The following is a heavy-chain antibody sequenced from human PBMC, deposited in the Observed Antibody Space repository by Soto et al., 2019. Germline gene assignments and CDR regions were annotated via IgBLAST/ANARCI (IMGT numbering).Heavy chain of an antibody. CDR1: GFTFSSYA. V-gene: IGHV3-23*01. D-gene: IGHD3-10*01. CDR2: ISASGDST. Sequence: GGSLRLSCAASGFTFSSYAMSWVRQAPGKGLEWVSAISASGDSTYFADSVKGRFTISRDNSKNTLFLQMNSLRTEDSAIYYCANSFWGSEVDYWGQGTLVTVSS. CDR3: ANSFWGSEVDY. J-gene: IGHJ4*02.